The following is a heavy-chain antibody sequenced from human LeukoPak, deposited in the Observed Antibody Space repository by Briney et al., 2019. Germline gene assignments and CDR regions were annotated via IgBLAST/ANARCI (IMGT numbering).Heavy chain of an antibody. CDR2: IRYDGSNK. D-gene: IGHD2-2*01. CDR3: TKDHLSSTSPYDAFDL. Sequence: GGSLRLSCAASGFTFSSYGMHWVRQAPGKGLEWVAFIRYDGSNKYYADSVKGRFTISRDNAKNSLYLQMNSLRAEDTAVYYCTKDHLSSTSPYDAFDLWGQGTMVTVSS. V-gene: IGHV3-30*02. J-gene: IGHJ3*01. CDR1: GFTFSSYG.